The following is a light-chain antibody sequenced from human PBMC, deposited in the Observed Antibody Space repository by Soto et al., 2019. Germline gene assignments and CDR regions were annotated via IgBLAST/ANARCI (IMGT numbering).Light chain of an antibody. CDR1: QDISDW. Sequence: DIQMTQSPSSVSASVGDRVTITCRASQDISDWLAWHQQKPGKAPKLLIYAATTLHSGLPSRFSGNGSGTDVTLTLSSLQPEDFAPYYCQRGRTFPLPFGGGTKVEIK. J-gene: IGKJ4*01. V-gene: IGKV1-12*01. CDR2: AAT. CDR3: QRGRTFPLP.